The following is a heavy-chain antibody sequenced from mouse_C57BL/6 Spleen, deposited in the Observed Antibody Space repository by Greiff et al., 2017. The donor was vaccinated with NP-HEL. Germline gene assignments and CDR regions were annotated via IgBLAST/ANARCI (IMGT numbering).Heavy chain of an antibody. V-gene: IGHV1-52*01. Sequence: QVQLQQPGAELVRPGSSVKLSCKASGYTFTSYWMHWVKQRPIQGLEWIGNIDPSDSETHYNQKFKDKATLTVDKSSSTAYMQLSSLTSEDSAVYYCARKDYYGSSYWGQGTLVTVSA. CDR3: ARKDYYGSSY. D-gene: IGHD1-1*01. CDR1: GYTFTSYW. CDR2: IDPSDSET. J-gene: IGHJ3*01.